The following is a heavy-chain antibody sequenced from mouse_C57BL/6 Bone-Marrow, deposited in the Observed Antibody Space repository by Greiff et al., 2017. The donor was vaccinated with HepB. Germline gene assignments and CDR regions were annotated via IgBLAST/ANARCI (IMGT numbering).Heavy chain of an antibody. V-gene: IGHV2-6-1*01. Sequence: VQGVESGPGLVAPSQSLSITCTVSGFSLTSYGLHWVRQPPGKGLAWLVVIWSDGSTTYNSALKSRLSISKDNSKSQVFLKMNSLQTDDTAMYYCARHDYYGSSHAMDYWGQGTSVTVSS. CDR3: ARHDYYGSSHAMDY. J-gene: IGHJ4*01. CDR1: GFSLTSYG. D-gene: IGHD1-1*01. CDR2: IWSDGST.